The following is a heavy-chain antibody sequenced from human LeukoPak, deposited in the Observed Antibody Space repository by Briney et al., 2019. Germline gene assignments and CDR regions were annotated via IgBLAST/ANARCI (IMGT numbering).Heavy chain of an antibody. CDR3: ARHKMGVPDHYMDV. Sequence: PSETLSLTCTVSGGSVRNYYWSWLRQPPGKGLEWLSYIYDSVDTYSNPSLKSRVTVSADASKNQVSLKLRSVTAADTAVYYCARHKMGVPDHYMDVWGTGTTVLVSS. V-gene: IGHV4-59*08. CDR1: GGSVRNYY. J-gene: IGHJ6*03. D-gene: IGHD1-26*01. CDR2: IYDSVDT.